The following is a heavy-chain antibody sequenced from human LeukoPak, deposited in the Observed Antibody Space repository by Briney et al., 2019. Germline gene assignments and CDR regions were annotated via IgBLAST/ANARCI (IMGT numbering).Heavy chain of an antibody. CDR1: GFTFSDYY. Sequence: NPGGSLRLSCAASGFTFSDYYMSWIRQAPGKGLGWVAYISSSDSTIYYADSVKGRFTISRDNAKRSLYLQMNSLRVEDTAVYYCARELAMIVVVGTFDYWGQGTRVTVSS. D-gene: IGHD3-22*01. CDR3: ARELAMIVVVGTFDY. J-gene: IGHJ4*02. CDR2: ISSSDSTI. V-gene: IGHV3-11*01.